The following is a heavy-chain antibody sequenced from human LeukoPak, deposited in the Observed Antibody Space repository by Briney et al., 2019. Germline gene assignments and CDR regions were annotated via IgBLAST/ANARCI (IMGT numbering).Heavy chain of an antibody. J-gene: IGHJ4*02. D-gene: IGHD6-6*01. CDR3: ARARGSIPSSSFDY. V-gene: IGHV3-11*06. CDR1: GFTFSDYY. CDR2: ISSGSSYT. Sequence: GGSLRLSCAASGFTFSDYYMIWIRQAPGKGLEWVSYISSGSSYTDYADSVKGRFTISRDNAKNSLDLQMNILRAEDTALYYCARARGSIPSSSFDYWGQGALVTVSS.